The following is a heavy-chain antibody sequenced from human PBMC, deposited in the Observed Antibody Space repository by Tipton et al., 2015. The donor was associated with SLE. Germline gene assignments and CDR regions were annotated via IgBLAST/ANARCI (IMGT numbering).Heavy chain of an antibody. CDR3: ARDEMGAQWLGYKDEYFQH. Sequence: QSGAEVKKPGASVKVSCKASGYTFTSYGISWVRQAPGQGLEWMGWISAYNGNTNYAQKLQGRVTMTTDTSTSTAYMELRSLRSDDTAVYYCARDEMGAQWLGYKDEYFQHWGQGTLVTVSS. J-gene: IGHJ1*01. CDR1: GYTFTSYG. V-gene: IGHV1-18*01. D-gene: IGHD6-19*01. CDR2: ISAYNGNT.